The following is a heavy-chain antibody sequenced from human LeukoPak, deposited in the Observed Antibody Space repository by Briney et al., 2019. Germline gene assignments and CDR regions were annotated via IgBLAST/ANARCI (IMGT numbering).Heavy chain of an antibody. D-gene: IGHD6-13*01. CDR2: VNHSGST. Sequence: SETLSLTCAVYGGSFSGYYWSWIRQPPGKGLEWIGEVNHSGSTNYNPSLKSRVTISVDTSKNQFSLKLSSVTAADTAVYYCARSRGSSWYWGSDYWGRGTLVTVSS. CDR3: ARSRGSSWYWGSDY. V-gene: IGHV4-34*01. CDR1: GGSFSGYY. J-gene: IGHJ4*02.